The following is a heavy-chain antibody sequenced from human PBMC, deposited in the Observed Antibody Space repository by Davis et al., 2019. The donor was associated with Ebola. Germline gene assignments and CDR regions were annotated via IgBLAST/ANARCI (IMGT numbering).Heavy chain of an antibody. CDR2: ILYDGSNE. Sequence: GESLKISCAVSGFTFSNYAMYWVRQAPGKGLEWVAVILYDGSNEYYTDSVKGRFTISRDNSKNTLYLQMDNLRAEDTAVYYCARVGQVRFGLDVWGKGTAVTVSS. D-gene: IGHD3-10*01. CDR3: ARVGQVRFGLDV. CDR1: GFTFSNYA. J-gene: IGHJ6*04. V-gene: IGHV3-33*08.